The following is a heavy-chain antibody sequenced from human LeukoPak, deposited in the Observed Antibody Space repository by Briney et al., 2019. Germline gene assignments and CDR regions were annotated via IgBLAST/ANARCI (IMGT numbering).Heavy chain of an antibody. Sequence: GGSLRLSCAVSGLSFSNYWMHWVRQAPGKGLVWVARTNLHGTAVDYADPVKGRFTISRDNSKNMLFLQMDSLRVEDTAVYYCASAYTYVRLGDHWGQGTLVTVSP. D-gene: IGHD3-10*02. V-gene: IGHV3-74*01. CDR2: TNLHGTAV. CDR3: ASAYTYVRLGDH. J-gene: IGHJ4*02. CDR1: GLSFSNYW.